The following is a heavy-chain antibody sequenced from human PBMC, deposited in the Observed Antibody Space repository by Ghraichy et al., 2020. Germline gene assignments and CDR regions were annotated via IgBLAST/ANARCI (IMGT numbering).Heavy chain of an antibody. CDR3: AREGGGTGTTYYYYYYGMDV. D-gene: IGHD1-7*01. Sequence: SQTLSLTCAISGDSVSSNSAAWNWIRQSPSRGLEWLGRTYYRSKWYNDYAVSVKSRITINPDTSKNQFSLQLNSVTPEDTAVYYCAREGGGTGTTYYYYYYGMDVWGQGTTVTVSS. V-gene: IGHV6-1*01. J-gene: IGHJ6*02. CDR1: GDSVSSNSAA. CDR2: TYYRSKWYN.